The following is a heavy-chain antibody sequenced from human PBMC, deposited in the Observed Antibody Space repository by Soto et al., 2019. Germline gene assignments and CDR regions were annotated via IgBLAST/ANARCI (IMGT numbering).Heavy chain of an antibody. V-gene: IGHV4-59*01. Sequence: SETLSLTCTVSGASFTSCYWSWIRQPPGKGLGWIGYAYYTGSTRYNSSLKSRVTISIDTSKNQFSLSLRSVTAADTAVYFCARGVLGSTLHEFLFDPWGQGYLVTVSS. CDR2: AYYTGST. CDR1: GASFTSCY. J-gene: IGHJ5*02. D-gene: IGHD2-15*01. CDR3: ARGVLGSTLHEFLFDP.